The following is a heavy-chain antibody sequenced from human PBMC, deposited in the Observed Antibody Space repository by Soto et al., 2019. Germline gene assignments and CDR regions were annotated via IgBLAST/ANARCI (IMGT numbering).Heavy chain of an antibody. CDR3: ARGQSSFGGKDAFDI. J-gene: IGHJ3*02. V-gene: IGHV1-2*02. D-gene: IGHD2-15*01. Sequence: ASVKVSCKASGYTFTGYYMHWVRQAPGQGLEWMGWINPNSGGTNYAQKFQGGVTMTRDTSISTAYMELSRLRSDDTAVYYCARGQSSFGGKDAFDIWGQGTMVTVSS. CDR2: INPNSGGT. CDR1: GYTFTGYY.